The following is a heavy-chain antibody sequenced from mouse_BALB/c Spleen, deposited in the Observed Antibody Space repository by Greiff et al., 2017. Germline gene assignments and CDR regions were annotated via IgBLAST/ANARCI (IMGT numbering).Heavy chain of an antibody. CDR2: IRSKSNNYAT. D-gene: IGHD1-1*01. V-gene: IGHV10S3*01. CDR3: VRDPYYGSSYVAY. CDR1: GFTFNTNA. Sequence: EVQLVETGGGLVQPKGSLKLSCAASGFTFNTNAMNWVRQAPGKGLEWVARIRSKSNNYATYYADSVKDRFTISRDDSQSMLYLQMNNLKTEDTAMYYCVRDPYYGSSYVAYWGQGTLVTVSA. J-gene: IGHJ3*01.